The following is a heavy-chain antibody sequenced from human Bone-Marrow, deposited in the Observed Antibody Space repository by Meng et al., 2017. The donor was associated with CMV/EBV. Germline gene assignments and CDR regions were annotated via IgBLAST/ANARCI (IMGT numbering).Heavy chain of an antibody. CDR3: GRDQGRDGDFWSGYFYYYYYGMDV. V-gene: IGHV3-74*01. CDR1: GFTFSSYW. CDR2: INSDGSST. Sequence: GGSLRLSCAASGFTFSSYWMHWVRQAPGKGLVWVSRINSDGSSTSYADSVKGRFTISRDNAKNTLYLQMNSLRAEDTAVYYCGRDQGRDGDFWSGYFYYYYYGMDVWGQGTTVTVSS. J-gene: IGHJ6*02. D-gene: IGHD3-3*01.